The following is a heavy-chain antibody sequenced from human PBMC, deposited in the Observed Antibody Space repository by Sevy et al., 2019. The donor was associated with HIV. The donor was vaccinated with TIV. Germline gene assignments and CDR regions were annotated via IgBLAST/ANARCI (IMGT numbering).Heavy chain of an antibody. CDR1: GFTFSSYS. Sequence: GGSLRLSCAASGFTFSSYSMNWVRQAPGKGLEWVSSISSSSSYIYYADSVKGRFTISRDNAKNSLYLQMNSLRAEDTAVYYCARAQYSSGWYGRSAFDIWGQVTMVTVSS. D-gene: IGHD6-19*01. J-gene: IGHJ3*02. V-gene: IGHV3-21*01. CDR2: ISSSSSYI. CDR3: ARAQYSSGWYGRSAFDI.